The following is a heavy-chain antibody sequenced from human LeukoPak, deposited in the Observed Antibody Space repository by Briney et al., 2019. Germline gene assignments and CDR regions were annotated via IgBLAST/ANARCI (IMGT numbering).Heavy chain of an antibody. V-gene: IGHV3-7*01. J-gene: IGHJ4*02. CDR1: GFTFSSFW. CDR3: ARGLRGWELLPHY. Sequence: GESLRLSCSASGFTFSSFWMSWVRQAPGKGLEWVANIKQDGSEKYYVDSVKGRFTTSRDNAKNSLYLQMNSLRAEDTAVYFCARGLRGWELLPHYWGQGTLVTVSS. D-gene: IGHD1-26*01. CDR2: IKQDGSEK.